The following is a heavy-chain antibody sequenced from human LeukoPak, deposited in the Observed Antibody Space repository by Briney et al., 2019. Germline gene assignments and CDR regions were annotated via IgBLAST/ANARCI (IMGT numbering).Heavy chain of an antibody. D-gene: IGHD3-22*01. Sequence: SEILSLTCTVSGGSISSYYWSWIRQPPGKGLEWIGYIYYSGSTNYNPSLKSRVTISVDTSKNQFSLKLSSVTAADTAVYYCARQGGHHDSSGYLDYWGQGTLVTVSS. V-gene: IGHV4-59*08. CDR3: ARQGGHHDSSGYLDY. CDR1: GGSISSYY. J-gene: IGHJ4*02. CDR2: IYYSGST.